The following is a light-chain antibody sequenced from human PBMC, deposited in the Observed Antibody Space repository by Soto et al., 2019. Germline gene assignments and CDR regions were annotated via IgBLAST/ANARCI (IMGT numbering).Light chain of an antibody. J-gene: IGKJ1*01. V-gene: IGKV1-5*03. Sequence: DVPLTQSPPTLSASVGDRVSITCRASQSVSTWLAWYQQKPGKAPKLLIYKASSLESGVPSRFSGSGSGTEFTLTISSLQPDDFATYYCQQYNSYSGTFGQGTKVDIK. CDR2: KAS. CDR3: QQYNSYSGT. CDR1: QSVSTW.